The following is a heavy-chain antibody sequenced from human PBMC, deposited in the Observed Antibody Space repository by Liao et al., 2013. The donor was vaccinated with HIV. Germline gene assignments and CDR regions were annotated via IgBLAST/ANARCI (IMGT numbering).Heavy chain of an antibody. V-gene: IGHV4-30-4*08. CDR1: GGSISSYY. Sequence: QVQLQQWGAGLLKPSETLSLTCTVSGGSISSYYWSWIRQPPGKGLEWIGYIYYSGSTYYNPSLKSRVTISVDTSKNQFSLKLSSVTAADTAVYYCAREPPYYYDSSGYYFDYWGQGTLVTVSS. J-gene: IGHJ4*02. CDR2: IYYSGST. D-gene: IGHD3-22*01. CDR3: AREPPYYYDSSGYYFDY.